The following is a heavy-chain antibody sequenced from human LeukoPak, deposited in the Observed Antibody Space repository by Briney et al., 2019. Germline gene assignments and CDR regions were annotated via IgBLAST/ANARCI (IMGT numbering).Heavy chain of an antibody. D-gene: IGHD5/OR15-5a*01. CDR2: IYTRGST. Sequence: SETLSLTCTVSGGSISSYYWSWIRQPPGKGLEWIGYIYTRGSTNYNPSLKSRVTISVDTSKNQFSLKLSSVTAADTAVYYCARLSVYGYYYYGMDVWGQGTTVTVSS. J-gene: IGHJ6*02. V-gene: IGHV4-4*09. CDR1: GGSISSYY. CDR3: ARLSVYGYYYYGMDV.